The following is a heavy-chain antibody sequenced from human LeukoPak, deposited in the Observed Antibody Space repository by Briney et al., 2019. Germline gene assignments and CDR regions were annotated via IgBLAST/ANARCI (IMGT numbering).Heavy chain of an antibody. CDR1: GGSISRYY. J-gene: IGHJ3*02. V-gene: IGHV4-59*12. D-gene: IGHD5-18*01. Sequence: SETLSLTCTVSGGSISRYYWSWIRQSPGKGLEWIGYISSSGSPNYNPSLKSRVTISVDTSKNQFSLKLNSVTAADTAVYYCARGAPKEIQLWLRLRGVAFDIWGQGTMVTVSS. CDR2: ISSSGSP. CDR3: ARGAPKEIQLWLRLRGVAFDI.